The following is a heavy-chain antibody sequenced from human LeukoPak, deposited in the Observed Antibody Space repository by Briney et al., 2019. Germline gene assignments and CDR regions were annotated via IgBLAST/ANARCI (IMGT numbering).Heavy chain of an antibody. Sequence: GRSLRLSCAASGFTFSSSWMHWVRQAPGRGLVWVSRINPDGTSTSYADSVKGRFTISRDNAKNTVYLQMNSLRAEDTAVYYCARMFSGPLDYWGQGTLVTVSS. CDR2: INPDGTST. V-gene: IGHV3-74*01. D-gene: IGHD3-10*02. CDR3: ARMFSGPLDY. CDR1: GFTFSSSW. J-gene: IGHJ4*02.